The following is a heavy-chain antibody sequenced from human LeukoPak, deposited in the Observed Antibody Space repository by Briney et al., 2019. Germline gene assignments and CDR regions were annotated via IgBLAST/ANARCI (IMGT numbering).Heavy chain of an antibody. CDR2: IYYSGST. CDR3: ARAQRGSYTFDY. J-gene: IGHJ4*02. CDR1: GGCISSGCFY. V-gene: IGHV4-31*03. D-gene: IGHD1-26*01. Sequence: SQTLSLTCTVSGGCISSGCFYWSWIRHHPGKGLEWIGYIYYSGSTYYNPSLKSRVTISVDTSKNQFSLKLSSVTAADTAVYYCARAQRGSYTFDYWGQGTLVTVSS.